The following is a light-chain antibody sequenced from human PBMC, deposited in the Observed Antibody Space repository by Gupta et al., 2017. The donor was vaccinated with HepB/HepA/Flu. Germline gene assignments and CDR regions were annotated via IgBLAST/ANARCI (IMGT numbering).Light chain of an antibody. CDR2: GAS. Sequence: EIVMTPSPGTLSVSPGERATLSCRASQSVSNNVAWYQQIPGQAPRLLIFGASTRATGIPARFSGSGSGTDFTLTISSLQSEDFAVYYCQHYDNGPLTFGGGTKVEIK. CDR1: QSVSNN. CDR3: QHYDNGPLT. J-gene: IGKJ4*01. V-gene: IGKV3-15*01.